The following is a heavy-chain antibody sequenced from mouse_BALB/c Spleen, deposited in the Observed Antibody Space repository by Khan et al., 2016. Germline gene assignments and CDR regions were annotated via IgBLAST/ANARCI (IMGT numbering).Heavy chain of an antibody. J-gene: IGHJ2*01. D-gene: IGHD2-14*01. CDR2: IDPENGGT. CDR3: ARKGYRYDPMDY. V-gene: IGHV14-4*02. CDR1: GFNIKDYY. Sequence: VQLQQSGADLVRSGASVKLSCTASGFNIKDYYMHWVKQRPEQGLEWIGWIDPENGGTSYNQKFKGKATLTVDKSSSTAFMHLNSLTSEDSAVYYCARKGYRYDPMDYWGQGTTLTVSS.